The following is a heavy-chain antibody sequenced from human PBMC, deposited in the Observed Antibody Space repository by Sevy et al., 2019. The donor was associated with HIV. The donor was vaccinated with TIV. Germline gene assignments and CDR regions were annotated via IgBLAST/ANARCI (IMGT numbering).Heavy chain of an antibody. CDR1: GFTFSNYA. Sequence: GSLKISCAASGFTFSNYAMSWVRQAPGKGLEWVSTFSFGCGKINYADSVKGRFTISRDNSKNTLYLQMNSLRAEDTALYYCAREGCSKPHDYWGQGTLVTVSS. CDR2: FSFGCGKI. V-gene: IGHV3-23*01. CDR3: AREGCSKPHDY. J-gene: IGHJ4*02. D-gene: IGHD2-2*01.